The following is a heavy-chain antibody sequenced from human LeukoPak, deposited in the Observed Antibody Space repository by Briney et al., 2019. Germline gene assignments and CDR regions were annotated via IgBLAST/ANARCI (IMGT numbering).Heavy chain of an antibody. CDR3: ARRSDSYGPLIFDY. D-gene: IGHD5-18*01. J-gene: IGHJ4*02. CDR1: GFTFSSHG. V-gene: IGHV3-48*01. CDR2: IIPSGHTT. Sequence: GGSLRLSCAASGFTFSSHGMNWVRQAPGKGLEWVSGIIPSGHTTYYADSVKGRFTISRDNGKNSLYLQMNSLRAEDTAVYYCARRSDSYGPLIFDYWGQGTLVTVSS.